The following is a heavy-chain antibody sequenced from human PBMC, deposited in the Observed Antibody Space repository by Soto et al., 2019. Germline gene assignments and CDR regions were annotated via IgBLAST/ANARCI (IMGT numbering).Heavy chain of an antibody. D-gene: IGHD6-19*01. CDR2: IYPGDSDT. Sequence: GESLKISCKGSGYSFTSYWIGWVHQMPGKGLEWMGIIYPGDSDTRYNRSFQGQVTISADKSIGTAYLQWSSLKASDTAMYYCARHPREGDFGWSTGYYFDYWGQGTLVTVSS. CDR3: ARHPREGDFGWSTGYYFDY. J-gene: IGHJ4*03. V-gene: IGHV5-51*07. CDR1: GYSFTSYW.